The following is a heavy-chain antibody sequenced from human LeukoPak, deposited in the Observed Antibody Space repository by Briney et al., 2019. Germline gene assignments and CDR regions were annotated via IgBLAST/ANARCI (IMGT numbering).Heavy chain of an antibody. CDR2: ISGSGGST. D-gene: IGHD3-22*01. J-gene: IGHJ4*02. Sequence: PGGSLRLSCAASGFTFSSYGMSWVRQAPGKGLEWVSAISGSGGSTYYADSVKGRFTISRDNSKNTLYLQMNSLRAEDTAVYYCAKDRIRQHYYDSSGYFCDYWGQGTLVTVSS. V-gene: IGHV3-23*01. CDR3: AKDRIRQHYYDSSGYFCDY. CDR1: GFTFSSYG.